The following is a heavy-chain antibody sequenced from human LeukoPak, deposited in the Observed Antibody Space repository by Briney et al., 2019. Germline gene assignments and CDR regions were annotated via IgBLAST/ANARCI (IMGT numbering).Heavy chain of an antibody. J-gene: IGHJ6*04. CDR1: GFTFSSYE. V-gene: IGHV3-48*03. CDR2: ISRSGSTI. Sequence: PGGSLRLYCAASGFTFSSYEMNWVRQAPGKGLEWVSYISRSGSTIYYADSVKGRFTISRDNAKNSLYLQMNSLRAEDTAVYYCAELGITMIGGVWGKGTTVTISS. D-gene: IGHD3-10*02. CDR3: AELGITMIGGV.